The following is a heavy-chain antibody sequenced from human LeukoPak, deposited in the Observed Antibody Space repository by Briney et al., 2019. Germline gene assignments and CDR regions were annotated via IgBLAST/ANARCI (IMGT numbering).Heavy chain of an antibody. CDR3: ARGYYYDSSGYYTR. CDR1: GYTFTSYD. V-gene: IGHV1-8*01. CDR2: MNPNSGNT. Sequence: GASVKVSCKASGYTFTSYDINWVRQATGQGLEWMGWMNPNSGNTGYAQKFQGRVTMTRNTSISTAYMELSSLGSEDTAVYYCARGYYYDSSGYYTRWGQGTLVTVSS. J-gene: IGHJ4*02. D-gene: IGHD3-22*01.